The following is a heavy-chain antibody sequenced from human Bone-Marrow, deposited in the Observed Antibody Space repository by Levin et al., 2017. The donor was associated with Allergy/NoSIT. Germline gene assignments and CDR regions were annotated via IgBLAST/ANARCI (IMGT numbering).Heavy chain of an antibody. CDR2: ISSSSRTI. CDR1: GFTFSGYS. CDR3: ARETDSSGYNDYGMDG. Sequence: GESLKISCVASGFTFSGYSMNWVRQAPGKGLEWVSYISSSSRTIYYADSVKGRFTISRDNAKNSLYLQMNSLREEDTAVYYCARETDSSGYNDYGMDGWGQGTTVTVSS. J-gene: IGHJ6*02. D-gene: IGHD3-22*01. V-gene: IGHV3-48*02.